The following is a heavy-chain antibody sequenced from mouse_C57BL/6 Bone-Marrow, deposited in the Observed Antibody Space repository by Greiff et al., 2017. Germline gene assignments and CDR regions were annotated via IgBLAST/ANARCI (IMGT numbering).Heavy chain of an antibody. V-gene: IGHV2-9-1*01. CDR2: LWTGGGT. CDR1: GFSLTSYA. D-gene: IGHD1-1*01. Sequence: VKLEESGPGLVAPSQSLSITCTVSGFSLTSYAISWVRQPPGKGLEWLGVLWTGGGTTYNTALKSRLSISKDNSKSQVFLKMNSLQTDDTARYYCARNLGYYGSSRYFDVWGTGTTVTVSS. J-gene: IGHJ1*03. CDR3: ARNLGYYGSSRYFDV.